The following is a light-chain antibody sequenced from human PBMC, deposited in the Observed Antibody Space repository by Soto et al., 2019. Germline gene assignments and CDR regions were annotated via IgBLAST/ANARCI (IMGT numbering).Light chain of an antibody. CDR2: GAS. CDR1: QGVSTN. J-gene: IGKJ3*01. CDR3: QQYNNWPPFT. Sequence: EVVMTQSPATLSVSPGERATLSCRASQGVSTNLAWYQQKPGQAPRLLIYGASTRATDIPARFSGSGSGTDFTLTISGLLSEDFAVYYCQQYNNWPPFTFGPGTKVDF. V-gene: IGKV3-15*01.